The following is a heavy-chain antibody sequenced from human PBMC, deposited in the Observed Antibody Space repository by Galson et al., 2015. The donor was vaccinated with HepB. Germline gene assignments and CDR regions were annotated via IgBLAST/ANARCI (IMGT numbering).Heavy chain of an antibody. CDR1: GFAFGSYW. CDR3: ARDDGRVDEKNGYWDALDI. Sequence: SLRLSCAGPGFAFGSYWMTWVRQAPGKGLEWVANIKEDGDRKNYAGSVEGRFTISRDNTRKSLYLQMNSLRDEDTAVYFCARDDGRVDEKNGYWDALDIWGQGTTVTVSS. CDR2: IKEDGDRK. J-gene: IGHJ3*02. D-gene: IGHD5-24*01. V-gene: IGHV3-7*03.